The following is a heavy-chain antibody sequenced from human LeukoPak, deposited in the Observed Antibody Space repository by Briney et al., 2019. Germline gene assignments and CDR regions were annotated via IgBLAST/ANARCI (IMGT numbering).Heavy chain of an antibody. J-gene: IGHJ5*02. CDR3: ARRLRIGAAEWFDP. CDR1: SGSVRSNYYS. D-gene: IGHD2-15*01. Sequence: PSETLSLTCSVSSGSVRSNYYSWDWIRQAPGKGLERVGGLDDSGNTYYNPSLKSRLTMSVDTSKNHFSLNLKSVAAADTSVYYCARRLRIGAAEWFDPWGQGIMVTVSS. V-gene: IGHV4-39*02. CDR2: LDDSGNT.